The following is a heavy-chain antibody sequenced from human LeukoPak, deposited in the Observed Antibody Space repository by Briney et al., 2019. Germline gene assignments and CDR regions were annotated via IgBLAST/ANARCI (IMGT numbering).Heavy chain of an antibody. CDR1: GGSVSSGSYY. J-gene: IGHJ5*02. CDR3: ARSSYAKWFDP. CDR2: IYYSGST. V-gene: IGHV4-61*01. D-gene: IGHD3-16*01. Sequence: SETLSLTCTVSGGSVSSGSYYWSWIRQPPGKGLGWIGYIYYSGSTNYNPSLKSRVTISVDTSKNQFSLKLSSVTAADTAVYYCARSSYAKWFDPWGQGTLVTVSS.